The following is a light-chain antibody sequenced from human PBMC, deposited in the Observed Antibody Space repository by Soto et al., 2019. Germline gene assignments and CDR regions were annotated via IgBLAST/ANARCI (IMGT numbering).Light chain of an antibody. CDR3: CSYAGSNNLGVL. J-gene: IGLJ2*01. V-gene: IGLV2-8*01. CDR1: SSDVGGYNY. CDR2: EVT. Sequence: QSALTQPPSASGSPGQSVTISCTGTSSDVGGYNYVSWYQQHPGKAPKLMIYEVTKRPSGVPDRFSGSKSGNTASLTVSGLQAEDDAYYYCCSYAGSNNLGVLFGGGTKLTVL.